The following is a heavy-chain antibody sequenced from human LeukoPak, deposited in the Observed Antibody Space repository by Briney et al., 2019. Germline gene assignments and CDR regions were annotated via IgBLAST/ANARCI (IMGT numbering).Heavy chain of an antibody. CDR2: IKSKADGGTT. CDR1: GFTISNAW. J-gene: IGHJ4*02. Sequence: GGSLRLSCAGTGFTISNAWMSWVRQAPGKGLEWVGRIKSKADGGTTDYAAPVKGRFTMSRDDSKNTLYLQMNSLETEDTAVYHCATDRVTVAPRGYWSQGTLVTVSS. D-gene: IGHD6-19*01. CDR3: ATDRVTVAPRGY. V-gene: IGHV3-15*01.